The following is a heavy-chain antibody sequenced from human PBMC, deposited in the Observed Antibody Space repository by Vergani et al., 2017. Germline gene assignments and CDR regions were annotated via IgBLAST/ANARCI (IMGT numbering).Heavy chain of an antibody. CDR2: INIGGRT. D-gene: IGHD4-17*01. V-gene: IGHV3-66*02. CDR3: ARGMTTETTDLDGFDI. J-gene: IGHJ3*02. CDR1: GFNFPSFT. Sequence: EVQLVESGGGLVQPGRSLRLSCAASGFNFPSFTMNWVRQAPGRGLEWISTINIGGRTSYADSVKGRLTLTRDDSKNTLHLQMNSLRPEDTAVYYCARGMTTETTDLDGFDIWGQGTMVSVSS.